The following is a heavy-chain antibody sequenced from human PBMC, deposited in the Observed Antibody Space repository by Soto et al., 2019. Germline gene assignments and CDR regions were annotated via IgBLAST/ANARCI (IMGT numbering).Heavy chain of an antibody. CDR1: EFTFSTYA. CDR2: ISSNGRST. D-gene: IGHD3-10*01. J-gene: IGHJ2*01. CDR3: AGSVQASPPNWYFDL. Sequence: EVQLVEAGGGLVQPGGSLRLSCAASEFTFSTYALHWVRQAPGKGLEYVSAISSNGRSTYYASSVKGRFTISRDNYKNTLYLQMGSLSAEDVAVYYCAGSVQASPPNWYFDLWGRGTLVTVSS. V-gene: IGHV3-64*01.